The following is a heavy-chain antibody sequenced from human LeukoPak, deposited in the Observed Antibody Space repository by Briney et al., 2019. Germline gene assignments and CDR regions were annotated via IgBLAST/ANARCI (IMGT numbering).Heavy chain of an antibody. CDR1: GFTFSSYA. CDR3: ARGPYSSGWYFDDDFYFDY. J-gene: IGHJ4*02. D-gene: IGHD6-19*01. CDR2: ISDSGGST. Sequence: GGSLRLSCAASGFTFSSYAMSWVRQAPGKGLEWVSTISDSGGSTYYADSVKGRFTISRDNSKNTLYLQMNSLRAEDAAVYYCARGPYSSGWYFDDDFYFDYWGQGTLVTVSS. V-gene: IGHV3-23*01.